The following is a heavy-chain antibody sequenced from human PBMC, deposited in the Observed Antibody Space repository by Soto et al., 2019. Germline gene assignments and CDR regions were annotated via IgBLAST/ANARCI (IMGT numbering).Heavy chain of an antibody. J-gene: IGHJ5*02. CDR2: IYYSGST. Sequence: PSETLSLSCTVSGGSISSYYWSWIRQPPGKGLEWIGYIYYSGSTNYNPSLKSRVTISVDTSKNQFSLKLSSVTAADTAVYYCARVYGYCTNGVCLTNWFDPWGQGTLVT. V-gene: IGHV4-59*01. CDR3: ARVYGYCTNGVCLTNWFDP. CDR1: GGSISSYY. D-gene: IGHD2-8*01.